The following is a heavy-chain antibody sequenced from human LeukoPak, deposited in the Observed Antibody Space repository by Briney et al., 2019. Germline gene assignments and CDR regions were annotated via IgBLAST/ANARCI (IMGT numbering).Heavy chain of an antibody. CDR3: ARGFLDYPLRDPRNYYYYMDV. V-gene: IGHV4-30-2*01. CDR1: GGSISSGGYY. D-gene: IGHD3-3*01. Sequence: PSETLSLTCTVSGGSISSGGYYWSWIRQPPGKGLEWIGYIYHSGSTYYNPSLKSRVTISVDRSKNQFSLKLSSVTAADTAVYYCARGFLDYPLRDPRNYYYYMDVWGKGTTVTVSS. CDR2: IYHSGST. J-gene: IGHJ6*03.